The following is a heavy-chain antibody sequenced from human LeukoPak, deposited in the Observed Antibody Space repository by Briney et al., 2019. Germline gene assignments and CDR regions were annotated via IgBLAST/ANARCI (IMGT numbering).Heavy chain of an antibody. CDR1: GGSFSGYY. D-gene: IGHD6-13*01. CDR2: INHSGST. Sequence: PSETLSLTCAVYGGSFSGYYWSWIRQPPGKGLEWIGEINHSGSTNYNPSLKSRVTISVDTSKNQFSLKLSSVTAADTAVYYCARGSSWYGYYFDYWGQGTLVTVSS. J-gene: IGHJ4*02. V-gene: IGHV4-34*01. CDR3: ARGSSWYGYYFDY.